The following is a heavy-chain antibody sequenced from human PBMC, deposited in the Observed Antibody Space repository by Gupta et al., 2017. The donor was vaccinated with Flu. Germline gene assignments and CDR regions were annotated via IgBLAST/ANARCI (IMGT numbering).Heavy chain of an antibody. CDR2: LFCSGRP. J-gene: IGHJ6*03. V-gene: IGHV4-59*08. CDR1: GGSLSSFC. D-gene: IGHD2-15*01. Sequence: QVRLQESYPGLVKPSETRWLTCNISGGSLSSFCGSWMRQPPGTGLDWIGCLFCSGRPHYNPSRMRRRIISVETYKNNFSLKLMNSIDADNAACSCETLRYDSCRGAIPNYFMDVCGKGTTVTVSS. CDR3: ETLRYDSCRGAIPNYFMDV.